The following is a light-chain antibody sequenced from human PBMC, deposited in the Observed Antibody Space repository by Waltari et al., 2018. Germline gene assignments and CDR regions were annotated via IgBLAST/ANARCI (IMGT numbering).Light chain of an antibody. V-gene: IGLV1-40*01. J-gene: IGLJ3*02. CDR2: ANT. CDR1: SSNLGAHYP. Sequence: QSVLTQPPSVSGAPGQRVTISCTGGSSNLGAHYPVNWYQHIPGTAPKLLTYANTNLPSGIPDRFSASLSGVSASLAISGLQPDDEADYYCQSFDNNLRAWVCGGGTKVTVL. CDR3: QSFDNNLRAWV.